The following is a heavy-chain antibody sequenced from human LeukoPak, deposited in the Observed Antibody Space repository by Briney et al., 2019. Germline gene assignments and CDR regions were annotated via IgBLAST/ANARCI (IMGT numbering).Heavy chain of an antibody. CDR1: GFTFSSYG. Sequence: GRSLRLSCAASGFTFSSYGMHWVRQAPGKGLEWVAVISYDGSNKYYADSVKGRFTVSRDNSKNTLYLQMNSLRAEDTAVYYCAKGGNRGLGDYWGQGTLVTVSS. J-gene: IGHJ4*02. CDR2: ISYDGSNK. V-gene: IGHV3-30*18. D-gene: IGHD1-14*01. CDR3: AKGGNRGLGDY.